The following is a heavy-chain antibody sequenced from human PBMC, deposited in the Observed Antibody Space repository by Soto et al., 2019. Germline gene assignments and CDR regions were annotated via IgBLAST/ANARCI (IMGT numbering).Heavy chain of an antibody. J-gene: IGHJ4*02. D-gene: IGHD3-3*01. CDR3: TTAASFWSGYYSY. V-gene: IGHV3-15*07. Sequence: GGSLRLSCAASGFTFSNAWMNWVRQAPGKGLEWVGRIKSKTDGGTTDYTAPVKGRFTISRDDSKNTVYLQMNSLKTEDTAVYYCTTAASFWSGYYSYWGQGTLVTVSS. CDR1: GFTFSNAW. CDR2: IKSKTDGGTT.